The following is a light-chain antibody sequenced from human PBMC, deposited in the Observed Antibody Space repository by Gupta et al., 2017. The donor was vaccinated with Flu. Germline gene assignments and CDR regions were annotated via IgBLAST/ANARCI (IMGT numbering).Light chain of an antibody. V-gene: IGLV3-1*01. CDR2: LDT. CDR1: KLGEKN. Sequence: RERTAILTCSAEKLGEKNCCWYHKRPGQSPVVVIYLDTRWPSGIRERFSGSNSGNTATLTISGTQARDEADYYCQAWDSNTVLFGGGTKLTVL. J-gene: IGLJ2*01. CDR3: QAWDSNTVL.